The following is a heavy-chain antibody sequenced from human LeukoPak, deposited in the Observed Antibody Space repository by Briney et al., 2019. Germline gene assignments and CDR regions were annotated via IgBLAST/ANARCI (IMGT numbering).Heavy chain of an antibody. J-gene: IGHJ6*03. V-gene: IGHV3-64*01. D-gene: IGHD4-17*01. Sequence: GGSLRLSCAASGFTFSSYAMHWVRQAPGKGLEYVSAISSNGGSTYYANSVKGRFTISRDNSKNTLYLQMGSLRAEDTAVYYCARSGDTVTTRYYYMDVWGKGTTVTVSS. CDR1: GFTFSSYA. CDR2: ISSNGGST. CDR3: ARSGDTVTTRYYYMDV.